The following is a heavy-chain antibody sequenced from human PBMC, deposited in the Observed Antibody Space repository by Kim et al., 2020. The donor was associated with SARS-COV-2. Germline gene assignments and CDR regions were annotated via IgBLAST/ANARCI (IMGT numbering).Heavy chain of an antibody. CDR2: ISGSGDAT. CDR1: GFTFSSFA. CDR3: AKKYDCWSLRAFPADY. V-gene: IGHV3-23*01. Sequence: GGSLRLSCAASGFTFSSFAMSWVRQAPGKGLEWVSCISGSGDATYYADSLKGRFTISRDNSKNTVYLQMNSLRAEDTAVYYCAKKYDCWSLRAFPADYWGQGTLVTVSS. D-gene: IGHD3-3*01. J-gene: IGHJ4*02.